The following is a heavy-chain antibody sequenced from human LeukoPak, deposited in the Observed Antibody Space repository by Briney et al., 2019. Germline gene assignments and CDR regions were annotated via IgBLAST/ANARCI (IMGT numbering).Heavy chain of an antibody. Sequence: PSETLSLTCSVSGDSISSYFWAWIRQPPGKGLEWIGYVCYNGTTNYSPSLRNRVAISIDTSKNQFSLKLNSATAADTAVYYCATSGGFNSPRHYWGQGTLVTVSS. V-gene: IGHV4-59*01. J-gene: IGHJ4*02. CDR2: VCYNGTT. D-gene: IGHD3-16*01. CDR1: GDSISSYF. CDR3: ATSGGFNSPRHY.